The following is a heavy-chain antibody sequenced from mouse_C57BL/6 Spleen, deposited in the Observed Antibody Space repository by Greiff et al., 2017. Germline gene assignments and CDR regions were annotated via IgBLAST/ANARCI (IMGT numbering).Heavy chain of an antibody. J-gene: IGHJ2*01. CDR1: GFTFSDYG. Sequence: EVKLVESGGGLVQPGGSLKLSCAASGFTFSDYGMAWVRQAPRKGPEWVAFISNLAYSIYYADTVTGRFTISRENAKNTLSLEMSSLRSEDTAMYYCARHDGYYCDYWCQGTTRTVSS. V-gene: IGHV5-15*01. CDR2: ISNLAYSI. CDR3: ARHDGYYCDY. D-gene: IGHD2-3*01.